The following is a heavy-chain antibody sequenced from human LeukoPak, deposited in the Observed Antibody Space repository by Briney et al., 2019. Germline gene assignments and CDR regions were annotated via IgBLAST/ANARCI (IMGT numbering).Heavy chain of an antibody. D-gene: IGHD6-13*01. Sequence: PGGSLRLSCAASGFTFSSYWMHWVRRAPGKGLVWVSRINSDGSSTSYADSVKGRFTVSRDNAKNTLYLQMNSLRAEDTAVYYCARVDGRTNKYSSSWYRPYGPGPFDPWGQGTLVTVSS. J-gene: IGHJ5*02. CDR1: GFTFSSYW. CDR3: ARVDGRTNKYSSSWYRPYGPGPFDP. CDR2: INSDGSST. V-gene: IGHV3-74*01.